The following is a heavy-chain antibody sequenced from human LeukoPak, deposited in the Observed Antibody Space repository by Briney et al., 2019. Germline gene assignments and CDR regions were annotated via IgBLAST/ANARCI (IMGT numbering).Heavy chain of an antibody. CDR3: ARARGYSGSEWVYFDY. CDR1: GFTFSNYG. D-gene: IGHD1-26*01. V-gene: IGHV3-30*02. J-gene: IGHJ4*02. Sequence: QPGGSLRLSCAASGFTFSNYGMHWVRQAPGKGLDWVAFIRYDGTNKYYADSVKGRFTISRDNSKNTLNLQMNSLRAEDTAVYYCARARGYSGSEWVYFDYWGQGTLVTVSS. CDR2: IRYDGTNK.